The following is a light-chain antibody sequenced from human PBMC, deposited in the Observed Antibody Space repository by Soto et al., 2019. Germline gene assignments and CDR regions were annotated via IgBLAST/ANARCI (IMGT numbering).Light chain of an antibody. V-gene: IGLV1-40*01. CDR2: GDS. CDR3: QSYDSSLSGVV. Sequence: QSVLTQPPSVSGAPGQRVTISCTGSSSNIGADYDVHWYQQLPGTAPKLLIYGDSNRPSGVPDRFSASKSGTSASLAITGLQAEDEGDYYCQSYDSSLSGVVFGGGTKLTVL. J-gene: IGLJ3*02. CDR1: SSNIGADYD.